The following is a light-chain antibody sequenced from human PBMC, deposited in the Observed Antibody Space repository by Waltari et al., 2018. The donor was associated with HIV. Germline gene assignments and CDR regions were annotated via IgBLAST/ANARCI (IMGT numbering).Light chain of an antibody. V-gene: IGLV3-19*01. CDR2: GKN. Sequence: SSELTQDPAVSVALGQTVRITCQGDSLGCYYDSWYQQKPGQAPVLVIYGKNNRPSGIPDRFSGSSSGNTASLTITGAQAEDEADYYCNSRDSSGNHLVVFGGGTKLTVL. J-gene: IGLJ2*01. CDR1: SLGCYY. CDR3: NSRDSSGNHLVV.